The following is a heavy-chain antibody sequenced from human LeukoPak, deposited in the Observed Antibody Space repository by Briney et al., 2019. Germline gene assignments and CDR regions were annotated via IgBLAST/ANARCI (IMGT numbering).Heavy chain of an antibody. Sequence: GGSLRLSCAASGFTFSSYAMSWVRQAPGKGLGWVSAISGSGGSTYYADSVKGRFTISRDNSKNTLYLQMNSLRAEDTAVYYCAKARFLEWLYYYWGQGTLVTVSS. D-gene: IGHD3-3*01. V-gene: IGHV3-23*01. J-gene: IGHJ4*02. CDR3: AKARFLEWLYYY. CDR1: GFTFSSYA. CDR2: ISGSGGST.